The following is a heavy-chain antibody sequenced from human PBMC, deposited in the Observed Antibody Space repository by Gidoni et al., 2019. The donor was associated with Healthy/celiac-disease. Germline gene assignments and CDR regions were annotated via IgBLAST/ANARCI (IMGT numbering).Heavy chain of an antibody. Sequence: QVQLQEAGPGRVKPSETLSLTCSGPGGSISSYYWSWIRQPPGKGLEWIGYIYYSGSTNYNPSLKSRFTISVDTSKNQFSLKLSSVTAADTAVYYCARGRRYSSGYDYWGQGTLVTVSS. CDR1: GGSISSYY. J-gene: IGHJ4*02. CDR2: IYYSGST. V-gene: IGHV4-59*01. D-gene: IGHD6-19*01. CDR3: ARGRRYSSGYDY.